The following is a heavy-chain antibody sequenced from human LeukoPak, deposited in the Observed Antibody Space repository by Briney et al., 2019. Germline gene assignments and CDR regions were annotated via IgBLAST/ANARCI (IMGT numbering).Heavy chain of an antibody. V-gene: IGHV4-59*01. CDR2: IYYSGST. J-gene: IGHJ5*02. CDR1: GGSISSYY. Sequence: SETLSLTCTVSGGSISSYYWSWIRQPPGKGLEWIGYIYYSGSTNYNPSLKSRVTISVDTSKNQFSLKLSSVTAADTAVYYCARERGINWSDPWGQGTLVTVSS. CDR3: ARERGINWSDP.